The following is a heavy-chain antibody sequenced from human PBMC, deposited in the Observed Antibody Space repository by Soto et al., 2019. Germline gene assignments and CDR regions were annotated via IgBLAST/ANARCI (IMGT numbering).Heavy chain of an antibody. V-gene: IGHV4-61*01. CDR1: GGSMSTGSYF. CDR3: ARARNRYFDY. Sequence: QVHLQESGPGLVRPSESLSLTCNVSGGSMSTGSYFWSWVRQPPGKGLGWIGYVFRSGSINYSPSFKSRVTISIDTSKNQFSLMLKSVTAADTAVYFCARARNRYFDYWGQGALVTVSS. D-gene: IGHD1-1*01. CDR2: VFRSGSI. J-gene: IGHJ4*02.